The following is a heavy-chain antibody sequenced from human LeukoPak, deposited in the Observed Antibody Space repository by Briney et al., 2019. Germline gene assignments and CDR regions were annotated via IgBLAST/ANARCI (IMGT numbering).Heavy chain of an antibody. Sequence: PSETLSLTCTVSGGSVSSGSYYWSWIRQPPGKGLEWIGYTYYSGSTNYNPSLKSRVTISVDTSKNQFSLKLSSVTAADTAVYYCARELGPGEVDYWGQGTLVTVSS. CDR1: GGSVSSGSYY. CDR2: TYYSGST. CDR3: ARELGPGEVDY. J-gene: IGHJ4*02. D-gene: IGHD3-10*01. V-gene: IGHV4-61*01.